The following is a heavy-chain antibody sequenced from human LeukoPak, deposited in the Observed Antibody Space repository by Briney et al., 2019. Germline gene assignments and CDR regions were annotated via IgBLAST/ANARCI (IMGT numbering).Heavy chain of an antibody. J-gene: IGHJ3*02. D-gene: IGHD3-22*01. CDR2: INHSGST. CDR3: ARDREDSSGYRVSAFDI. CDR1: GGSFSGYY. Sequence: NSSETLSLTCAVYGGSFSGYYWSWIRQPPGKGLEWIGEINHSGSTNYNPSLKSRVTISVDTSKNQFSLKLSSVTAADTAVYYCARDREDSSGYRVSAFDIWGQGTMVTVSS. V-gene: IGHV4-34*01.